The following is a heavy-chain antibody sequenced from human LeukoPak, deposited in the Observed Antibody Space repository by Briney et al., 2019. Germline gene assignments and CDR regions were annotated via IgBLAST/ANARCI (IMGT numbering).Heavy chain of an antibody. J-gene: IGHJ4*02. D-gene: IGHD2-15*01. V-gene: IGHV4-34*01. Sequence: SETLSLTCAVYGGSFSGYYWSWIRQPPGKGLEWIGEINHSGSTNYNPSLKSRVTISVDTSKNQFSLKLSSVTAADTAVYYRARSRPIYRGGVAGTPVLGWGQGTLVTVSS. CDR2: INHSGST. CDR1: GGSFSGYY. CDR3: ARSRPIYRGGVAGTPVLG.